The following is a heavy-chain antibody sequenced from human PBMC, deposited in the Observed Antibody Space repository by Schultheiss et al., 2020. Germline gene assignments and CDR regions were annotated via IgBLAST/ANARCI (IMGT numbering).Heavy chain of an antibody. CDR2: IYYSGST. D-gene: IGHD2-2*01. V-gene: IGHV4-61*01. J-gene: IGHJ5*02. CDR3: ASAYPEYCSSTSCSRGWFDP. CDR1: GGSVSSGSYY. Sequence: SETLSLTCTVSGGSVSSGSYYWSWIRQPPGKGLEWIGYIYYSGSTNYNPSLKSRVTISVDTSKNQFSLKLSSVTAADTAVYYCASAYPEYCSSTSCSRGWFDPWGQGTLVTVSS.